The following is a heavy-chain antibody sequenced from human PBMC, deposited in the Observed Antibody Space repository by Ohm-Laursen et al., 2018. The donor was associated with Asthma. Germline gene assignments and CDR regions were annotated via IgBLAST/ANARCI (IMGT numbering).Heavy chain of an antibody. V-gene: IGHV1-2*06. CDR2: INPNSGGT. Sequence: GASVKVSCKASGYTFTSYYMHWVRQAPGQGLEWMGRINPNSGGTNYAQKFQGRVTMTRDTSISTAYMELNRLRSDDTAVYYCARVGKSDDFWSGYTFDYWGQGTLVTVSS. J-gene: IGHJ4*02. CDR3: ARVGKSDDFWSGYTFDY. D-gene: IGHD3-3*01. CDR1: GYTFTSYY.